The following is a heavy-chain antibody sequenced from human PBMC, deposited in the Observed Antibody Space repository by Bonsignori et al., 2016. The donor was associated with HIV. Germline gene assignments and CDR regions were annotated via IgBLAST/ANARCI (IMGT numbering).Heavy chain of an antibody. D-gene: IGHD3-22*01. Sequence: ASVKVSCKASGYSFTAYYMHWVRQAPGQGLEWVGWIDPNSGGTNYAQKFQGRVTMTRDASISTAYMDLSRLGADDTAVYFCARGPPYYYDNSAYCNYWGQGTLVTVSS. CDR1: GYSFTAYY. J-gene: IGHJ4*02. V-gene: IGHV1-2*02. CDR3: ARGPPYYYDNSAYCNY. CDR2: IDPNSGGT.